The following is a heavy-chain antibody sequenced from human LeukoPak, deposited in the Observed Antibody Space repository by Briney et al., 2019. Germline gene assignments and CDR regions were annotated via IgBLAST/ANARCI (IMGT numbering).Heavy chain of an antibody. CDR1: GFTFSSYG. CDR3: ARALWSGPVYYGMDV. J-gene: IGHJ6*02. Sequence: PGRSLRLSCAASGFTFSSYGMHWVRQAPGKGLEWVAVISYDGSNKYYADSVKGRFTISRDNSKNTLYLQMNSLRAEDTAVYYCARALWSGPVYYGMDVWGQGTTVTVSS. D-gene: IGHD3-10*01. CDR2: ISYDGSNK. V-gene: IGHV3-30*03.